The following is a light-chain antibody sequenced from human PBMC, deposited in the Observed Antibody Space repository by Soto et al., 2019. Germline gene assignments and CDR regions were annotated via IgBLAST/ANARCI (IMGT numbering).Light chain of an antibody. CDR3: TSYTATSTYV. J-gene: IGLJ1*01. CDR2: EGN. CDR1: RSDVGTYNL. Sequence: QSALTQPASVSESPGQSISISCSGARSDVGTYNLVSWYQQHPGQAPKLIIYEGNKRPSGVSNRFSGSKSGNTASLTISGLQAEDEADYYCTSYTATSTYVFGTGTKLTVL. V-gene: IGLV2-14*02.